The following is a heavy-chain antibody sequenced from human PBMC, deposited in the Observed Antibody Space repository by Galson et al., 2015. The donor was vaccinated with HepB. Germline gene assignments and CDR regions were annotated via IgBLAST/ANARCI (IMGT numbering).Heavy chain of an antibody. J-gene: IGHJ4*02. Sequence: SLRLSCAASGFTFSSYGMHWVRQAPGKGLEWVAVISYDGSNKYYADSVKGRFTISRGNSKNTLYLQMNSLRAEDTAVYYCAKDPRFLEWLPPLYYFDYWGQGALVTVSS. CDR3: AKDPRFLEWLPPLYYFDY. V-gene: IGHV3-30*18. CDR2: ISYDGSNK. D-gene: IGHD3-3*01. CDR1: GFTFSSYG.